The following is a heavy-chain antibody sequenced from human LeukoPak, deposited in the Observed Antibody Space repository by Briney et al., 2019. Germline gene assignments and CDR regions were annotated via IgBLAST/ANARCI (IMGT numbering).Heavy chain of an antibody. CDR1: GLTFSRYN. CDR3: ASGTVGNYALDY. V-gene: IGHV3-21*01. J-gene: IGHJ4*02. CDR2: IGTSSNNI. Sequence: PGGSLRLSCAASGLTFSRYNMNWVRQAPGKGLEWVSSIGTSSNNIYYTDSVKGRFTISRDNAKNLLYLQVDSLRVEDTAVYFCASGTVGNYALDYWGQGTLVTVSS. D-gene: IGHD1-7*01.